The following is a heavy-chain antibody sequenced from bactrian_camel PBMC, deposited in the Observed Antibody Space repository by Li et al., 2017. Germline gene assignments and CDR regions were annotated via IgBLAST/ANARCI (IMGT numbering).Heavy chain of an antibody. Sequence: QLVESGGGLVQPGGSLRLSCAASGFTFSSYWMYWVRQAPGKEVEWVSSISRSGGTAYYAPSVEGRFTLSRDNAKNTVYLQMNSLKNDDTAVYYCVRSPELAIPSTVVTLTREGQGTQVTVS. V-gene: IGHV3S25*01. J-gene: IGHJ4*01. CDR1: GFTFSSYW. D-gene: IGHD2*01. CDR2: ISRSGGTA.